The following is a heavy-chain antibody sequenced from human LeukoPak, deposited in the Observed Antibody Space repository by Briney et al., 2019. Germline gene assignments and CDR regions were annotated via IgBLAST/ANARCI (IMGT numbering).Heavy chain of an antibody. CDR2: IYPGDSDT. CDR3: VRQWLVSQNWFDP. Sequence: GESLKISCKGSGYSFTSYWIGWVRQMPGKGLEWMGIIYPGDSDTRYSPSFQGQVTISADKSISTAYLQWSSLKASDTAMYYCVRQWLVSQNWFDPWGQGTLVTVSS. CDR1: GYSFTSYW. D-gene: IGHD6-19*01. V-gene: IGHV5-51*01. J-gene: IGHJ5*02.